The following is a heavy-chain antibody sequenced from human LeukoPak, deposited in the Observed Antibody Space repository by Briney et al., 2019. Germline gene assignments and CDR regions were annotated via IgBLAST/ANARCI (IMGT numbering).Heavy chain of an antibody. CDR1: GGTFSSYA. Sequence: SVKVSCKASGGTFSSYAISWVRQAPGQGLEWMGRIIPIFGTANYAQKFQGRVTITTDESTSTAYMELSSLRSQDTAVYYCADGRGSYGGGYYFDYWSQGTLVTVSS. CDR3: ADGRGSYGGGYYFDY. J-gene: IGHJ4*02. CDR2: IIPIFGTA. V-gene: IGHV1-69*05. D-gene: IGHD1-26*01.